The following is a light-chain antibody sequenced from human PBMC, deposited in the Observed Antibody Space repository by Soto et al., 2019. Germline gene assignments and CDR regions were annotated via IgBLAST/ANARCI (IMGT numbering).Light chain of an antibody. Sequence: IRMTQSPSSLSAAIGDRFTVTCRASQTINNYLNWYQQKPGKAPKLLIYKASSLESGVPSRFSGSGSGTEFTLTINSLQADDFATYYCQQHNSFSITFGQGTRLEIK. V-gene: IGKV1-5*03. CDR3: QQHNSFSIT. CDR2: KAS. J-gene: IGKJ5*01. CDR1: QTINNY.